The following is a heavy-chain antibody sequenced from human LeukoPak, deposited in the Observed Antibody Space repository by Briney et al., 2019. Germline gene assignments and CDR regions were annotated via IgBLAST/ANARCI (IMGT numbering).Heavy chain of an antibody. CDR3: AKDYYDSSGYYHREGYFDY. Sequence: SGGSLRLSCAASGFTFDDYAMHWVRQAPGKGLEWVSGISWNSGSIGYADSVKGRFTISRDNAKNSLYLQMNSLRAEDTALYYCAKDYYDSSGYYHREGYFDYWGQGTLVTVSS. V-gene: IGHV3-9*01. CDR1: GFTFDDYA. J-gene: IGHJ4*02. CDR2: ISWNSGSI. D-gene: IGHD3-22*01.